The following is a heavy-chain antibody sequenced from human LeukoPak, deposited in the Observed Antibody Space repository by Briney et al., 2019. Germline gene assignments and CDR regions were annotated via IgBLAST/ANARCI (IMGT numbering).Heavy chain of an antibody. CDR3: ARQGSQQLIPWRDNWFDP. D-gene: IGHD6-13*01. J-gene: IGHJ5*02. CDR1: GGSISSGGYS. CDR2: IYHSGCT. Sequence: SQTLSLTCAVSGGSISSGGYSWSWIWQPPGKGLEWIGYIYHSGCTYYNPSLKSRVTISVDTSKNQFSLKLSSVTAADTAVYYCARQGSQQLIPWRDNWFDPWGQGTLVTVSS. V-gene: IGHV4-30-2*01.